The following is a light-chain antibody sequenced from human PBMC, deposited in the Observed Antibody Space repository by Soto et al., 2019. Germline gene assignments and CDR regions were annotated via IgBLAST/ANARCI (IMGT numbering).Light chain of an antibody. CDR2: GYV. CDR3: QVWDSSSDHLV. Sequence: QSVLTQPPSVSGAPGQRVTISCSGSGSNIGAGYDVHWYQQLPGTAPKLLIYGYVNRPSGVPDRFSGSNSGNTATLTISRVEAGDEADYYCQVWDSSSDHLVFGGGTKLTVL. J-gene: IGLJ2*01. V-gene: IGLV1-40*01. CDR1: GSNIGAGYD.